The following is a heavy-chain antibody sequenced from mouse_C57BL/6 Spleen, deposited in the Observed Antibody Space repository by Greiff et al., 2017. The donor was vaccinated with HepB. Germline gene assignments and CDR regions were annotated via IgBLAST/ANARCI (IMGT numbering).Heavy chain of an antibody. J-gene: IGHJ3*01. CDR2: ISDGGSYT. D-gene: IGHD1-1*01. V-gene: IGHV5-4*01. CDR3: ARDYYGSSQTAFAY. Sequence: EVQGVESGGGLVKPGGSLKLSCAASGFTFSSYAMSWVRQTPEKRLEWVATISDGGSYTYYPDNVKGRFTISRDNAKNNLYLQMSHLKSEDTAMYYCARDYYGSSQTAFAYWGQGTLVTVSA. CDR1: GFTFSSYA.